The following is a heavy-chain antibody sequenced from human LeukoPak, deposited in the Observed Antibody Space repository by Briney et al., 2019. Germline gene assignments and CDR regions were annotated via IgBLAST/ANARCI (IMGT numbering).Heavy chain of an antibody. CDR3: ARDIAVSGTTPFFDY. Sequence: SETLPLTCAVYGGSFSGYYWSWIRQPPGKGLEWIGEINHSGSTNYNPSLKSRVTISVDTSKNQFSLKLSSVTAADTAVYYCARDIAVSGTTPFFDYWGQGTLVTVSS. D-gene: IGHD6-19*01. V-gene: IGHV4-34*01. CDR2: INHSGST. CDR1: GGSFSGYY. J-gene: IGHJ4*02.